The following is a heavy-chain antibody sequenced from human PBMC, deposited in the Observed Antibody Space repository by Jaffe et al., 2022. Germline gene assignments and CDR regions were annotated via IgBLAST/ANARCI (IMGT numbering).Heavy chain of an antibody. Sequence: QVQLQESGPGLVKPSETLSLTCTVSGGSISSYYWSWIRQPPGKGLEWIGYIYYSGSTNYNPSLKSRVTISVDTSKNQFSLKLSSVTAADTAVYYCARVGSSSWYDYWGQGTLVTVSS. D-gene: IGHD6-13*01. V-gene: IGHV4-59*01. J-gene: IGHJ4*02. CDR1: GGSISSYY. CDR2: IYYSGST. CDR3: ARVGSSSWYDY.